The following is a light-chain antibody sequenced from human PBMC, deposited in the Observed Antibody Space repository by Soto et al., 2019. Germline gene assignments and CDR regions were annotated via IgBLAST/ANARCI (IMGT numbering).Light chain of an antibody. V-gene: IGKV3-11*01. CDR3: QQRSNWLT. J-gene: IGKJ5*01. CDR2: DAS. CDR1: QSCSNY. Sequence: EIVLTQSPATLSLSLGERATLSCMASQSCSNYLAWYKQRTGQAPRLLIYDASNRATDISARCSGSGSGTDFTITISSIEPAAFAVYYCQQRSNWLTFGQGPRLEIK.